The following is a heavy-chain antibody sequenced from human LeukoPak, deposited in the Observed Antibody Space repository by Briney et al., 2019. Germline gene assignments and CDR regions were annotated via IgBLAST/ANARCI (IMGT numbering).Heavy chain of an antibody. D-gene: IGHD5-18*01. CDR3: ARGAAGYSCG. CDR2: IYYSGST. J-gene: IGHJ4*02. V-gene: IGHV4-59*01. Sequence: SETLSLTCTVSGGSISSYYSSWIRQPPGKGLEWIGHIYYSGSTNYNPSLKSRVTISIDTSKNQFSLRLSSVTAADTAVYYCARGAAGYSCGWGQGTLVTVSS. CDR1: GGSISSYY.